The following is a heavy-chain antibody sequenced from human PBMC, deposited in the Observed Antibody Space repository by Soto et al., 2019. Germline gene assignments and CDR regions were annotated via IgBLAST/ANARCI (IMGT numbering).Heavy chain of an antibody. Sequence: ASVKVSCKASGYTFTSYGISWVRQAPGQGLEWMGWISAYNGNTNYAQKLQGRVTMTTDTSTSTAYMELRSLRSDDTAVYYCARSIYYYDSSGSHYWGKGTLSTVPS. D-gene: IGHD3-22*01. CDR3: ARSIYYYDSSGSHY. V-gene: IGHV1-18*01. CDR1: GYTFTSYG. J-gene: IGHJ4*02. CDR2: ISAYNGNT.